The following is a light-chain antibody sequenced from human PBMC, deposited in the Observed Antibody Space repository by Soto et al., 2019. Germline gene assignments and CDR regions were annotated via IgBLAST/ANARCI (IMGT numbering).Light chain of an antibody. V-gene: IGLV2-14*01. Sequence: QSALTQPASVSGSPGQSITISCTGTSSDIGNYNYVSWYQQHPGKAPKLIIYEVNNQPSGVSNRFSGSKSDNTASLTISGLQAEDEADYYCSSYTTVNTLVSFGTGTKLTVL. CDR2: EVN. CDR3: SSYTTVNTLVS. CDR1: SSDIGNYNY. J-gene: IGLJ1*01.